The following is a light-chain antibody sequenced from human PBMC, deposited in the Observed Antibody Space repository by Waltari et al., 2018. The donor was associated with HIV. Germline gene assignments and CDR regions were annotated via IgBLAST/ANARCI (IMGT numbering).Light chain of an antibody. Sequence: QPVLTQPPSASETPGQRVTITCSVNNSNIGRNAVTWYRHLPGTAPKLLIYNKYQRPSGVPDRFSGSQSGTSVSLAISGLQSDDEADYFCAVWDDSLNGWVFGGGTKLTVL. CDR1: NSNIGRNA. J-gene: IGLJ3*02. V-gene: IGLV1-44*01. CDR3: AVWDDSLNGWV. CDR2: NKY.